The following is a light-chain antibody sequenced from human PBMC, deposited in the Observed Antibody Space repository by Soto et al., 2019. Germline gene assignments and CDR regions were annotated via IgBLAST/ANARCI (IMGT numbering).Light chain of an antibody. J-gene: IGKJ1*01. CDR1: QGVYSW. V-gene: IGKV1D-12*01. Sequence: DIQMTQSPSSVSASVGERVTITCRASQGVYSWVAWYQQAPGKAPKLLISAASTLRGGVPSRFSGSGSGTDFTLTISSLQPEDVATYYCQQAYNFPLTFGQGTKVEIK. CDR2: AAS. CDR3: QQAYNFPLT.